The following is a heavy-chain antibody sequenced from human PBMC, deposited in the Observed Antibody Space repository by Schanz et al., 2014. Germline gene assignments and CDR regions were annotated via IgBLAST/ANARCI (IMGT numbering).Heavy chain of an antibody. CDR3: ARGYGDSPTDF. V-gene: IGHV1-46*01. CDR2: INSSGGGT. Sequence: QVQLVQSGAEVKKPGASMKVSCKASGYTFTTYYMLWVRQAPGQGLEWMGYINSSGGGTSYAQKFQDRLTMTRDASTSTVYMELSSLRSEDTAVYYCARGYGDSPTDFWGQGTLVTVSS. D-gene: IGHD4-17*01. CDR1: GYTFTTYY. J-gene: IGHJ4*02.